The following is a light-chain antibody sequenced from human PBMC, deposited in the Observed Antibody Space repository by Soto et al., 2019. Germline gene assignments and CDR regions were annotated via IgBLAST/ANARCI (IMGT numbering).Light chain of an antibody. CDR3: QSYDSSLSADYV. Sequence: QSVLTQPPSVSGAPGQRVTISCTGSSSNIGAGYDVHWYQQLPGTAPKLLIYGNSNRPSGVPDRFSGSKSGTSASLAITGLQAEDEADYYCQSYDSSLSADYVFGTGTNHRP. CDR2: GNS. J-gene: IGLJ1*01. CDR1: SSNIGAGYD. V-gene: IGLV1-40*01.